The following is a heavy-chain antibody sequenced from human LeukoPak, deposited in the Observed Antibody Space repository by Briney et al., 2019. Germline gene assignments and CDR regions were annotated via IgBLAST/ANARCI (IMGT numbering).Heavy chain of an antibody. D-gene: IGHD3-10*01. CDR3: ARSLWYRYYFDY. CDR2: IWYDGSNK. CDR1: GFTFSSYG. V-gene: IGHV3-33*01. J-gene: IGHJ4*02. Sequence: PGGSLRLSCVASGFTFSSYGMHWVRQAPGKGLEWVAVIWYDGSNKYYADSVKGRFTISRDNSKNTLYLQMNSLRAEDTAVYYCARSLWYRYYFDYWGQGTLVTVSS.